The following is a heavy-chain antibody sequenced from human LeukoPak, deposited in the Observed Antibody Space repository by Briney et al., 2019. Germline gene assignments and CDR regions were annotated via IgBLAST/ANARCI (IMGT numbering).Heavy chain of an antibody. D-gene: IGHD6-19*01. J-gene: IGHJ4*02. Sequence: GGSLRLSCAASGFTFSTYAMTWVRQAPGKGLEWVSAISGSGGSTYYADSVKGRFTISRDNSKNTLYLQMNSLRAEDTAVYYCAKSPYSSGWYHYSDYWGQGTLVTVSS. CDR3: AKSPYSSGWYHYSDY. V-gene: IGHV3-23*01. CDR1: GFTFSTYA. CDR2: ISGSGGST.